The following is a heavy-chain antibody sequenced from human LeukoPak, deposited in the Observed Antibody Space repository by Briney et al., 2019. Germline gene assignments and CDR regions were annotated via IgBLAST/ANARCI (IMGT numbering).Heavy chain of an antibody. Sequence: GGSLRLSCAASGFTFDDYAMHWVRQAPGKGLEWVSGISWNSGSIGYADSVKGRFTISRDNSKNTLYLQMNSLRAEDTAVYYCTVTTKGYWGQGTLVTVSS. CDR2: ISWNSGSI. V-gene: IGHV3-9*01. J-gene: IGHJ4*02. CDR1: GFTFDDYA. D-gene: IGHD4-17*01. CDR3: TVTTKGY.